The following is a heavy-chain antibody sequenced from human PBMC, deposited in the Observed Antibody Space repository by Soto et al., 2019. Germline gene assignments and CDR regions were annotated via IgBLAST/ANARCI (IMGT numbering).Heavy chain of an antibody. CDR2: VYHSGST. Sequence: SETLSLTCAVYGGSFSDYYWSWIRQPPGKGLEWIGEVYHSGSTDYNPSLKSRVTISVGATNNQFSLKLSSVTAADTAVYYCARGGACSGGSRYSVFDFDYWGQGTLVTVSS. V-gene: IGHV4-34*01. J-gene: IGHJ4*02. CDR3: ARGGACSGGSRYSVFDFDY. CDR1: GGSFSDYY. D-gene: IGHD2-15*01.